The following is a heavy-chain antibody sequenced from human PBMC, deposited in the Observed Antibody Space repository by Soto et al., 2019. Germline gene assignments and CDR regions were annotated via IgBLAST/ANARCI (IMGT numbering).Heavy chain of an antibody. CDR2: IVPIYGTT. Sequence: QFRLVQSGAEVKKPGSSVRVSCKASGGTFSRYALGWVRQAPGQGLEWMGGIVPIYGTTHHAQKFQGRLTFSADVSTSTAYMDLSSLRSEDTAVYYCARGDTAMVTFSLYGLDVWGQGTTVTVSS. D-gene: IGHD5-18*01. CDR1: GGTFSRYA. CDR3: ARGDTAMVTFSLYGLDV. J-gene: IGHJ6*02. V-gene: IGHV1-69*12.